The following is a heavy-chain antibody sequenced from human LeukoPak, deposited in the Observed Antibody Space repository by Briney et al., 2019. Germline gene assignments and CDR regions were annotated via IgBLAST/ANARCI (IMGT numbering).Heavy chain of an antibody. CDR2: IKQDGSEK. CDR1: GFTFSSYW. CDR3: ARDFRRRPWYFDL. V-gene: IGHV3-7*01. D-gene: IGHD1-14*01. J-gene: IGHJ2*01. Sequence: GGSLRLSCAASGFTFSSYWMSWVRQAPGKGLEWVANIKQDGSEKYYVDSVKGRFTISRDNAKNSLYLQMNSLRAEDTAVYYCARDFRRRPWYFDLWGRGTLVTVSS.